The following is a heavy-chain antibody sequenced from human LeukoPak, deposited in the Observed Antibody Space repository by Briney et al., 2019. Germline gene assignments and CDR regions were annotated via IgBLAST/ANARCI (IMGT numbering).Heavy chain of an antibody. J-gene: IGHJ4*02. Sequence: PGGSLRLSCAASGFTFSSYWMSWVRQAPGKGLEWVANIKQDGSEKYYVDSVKGRFTISRDNAKNSLYLQMNSLRAEDTAVYYCARDAGTSRLGIFYWGQGTLVTVSS. CDR1: GFTFSSYW. V-gene: IGHV3-7*01. D-gene: IGHD3-9*01. CDR2: IKQDGSEK. CDR3: ARDAGTSRLGIFY.